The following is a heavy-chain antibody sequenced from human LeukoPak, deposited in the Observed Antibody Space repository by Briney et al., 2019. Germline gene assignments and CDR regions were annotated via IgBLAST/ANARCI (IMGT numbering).Heavy chain of an antibody. D-gene: IGHD3-22*01. J-gene: IGHJ4*02. Sequence: PGGSLGLSCAASGFTFSTYNMNWVRQAPGQGLEWVSYISSSSTTIYYADSVKGRFTISRDNAKNSLYLQMNSLRAEDTAVYYCARDLLDDSSGYYYDYWGQGTLVTVSS. V-gene: IGHV3-48*04. CDR1: GFTFSTYN. CDR2: ISSSSTTI. CDR3: ARDLLDDSSGYYYDY.